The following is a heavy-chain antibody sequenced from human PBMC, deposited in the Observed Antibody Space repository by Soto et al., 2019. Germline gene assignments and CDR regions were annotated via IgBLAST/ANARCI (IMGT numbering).Heavy chain of an antibody. CDR1: GYSFTSYW. J-gene: IGHJ6*02. CDR2: IYPGDSDT. CDR3: ARHYDILTGYPYYYYGMDV. D-gene: IGHD3-9*01. Sequence: PGESLKISCKGSGYSFTSYWIGWVRQMPVKGLEWMGIIYPGDSDTRYSPSFQGQVTISADKSISTAYLQWSSLKASDTAMYYCARHYDILTGYPYYYYGMDVWGQGTTVTVSS. V-gene: IGHV5-51*01.